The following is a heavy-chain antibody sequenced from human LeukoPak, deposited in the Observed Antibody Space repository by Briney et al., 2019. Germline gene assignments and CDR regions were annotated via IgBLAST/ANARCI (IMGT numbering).Heavy chain of an antibody. Sequence: ASVKVSCKVSGYTLTELSMHWVRQAPGKGLEWMGGFDPEDGETIYAQKFQGRVTITADESTSTAYMELSSLRSEDTAVYYCARVYSSSSPFDYWGQGTLVTVSS. CDR2: FDPEDGET. CDR3: ARVYSSSSPFDY. V-gene: IGHV1-24*01. D-gene: IGHD6-6*01. J-gene: IGHJ4*02. CDR1: GYTLTELS.